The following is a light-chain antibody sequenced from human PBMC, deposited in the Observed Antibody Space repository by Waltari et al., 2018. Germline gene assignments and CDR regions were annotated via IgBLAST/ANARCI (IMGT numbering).Light chain of an antibody. CDR3: QHYANSPPT. Sequence: IVLTQSPGTLSLSPGERATLSCRASQTISYSYLAWYQQKPGQAPRLLISATSSRATAIPDRFSGSGSGTDFTLTISRLEPEDFAVYFCQHYANSPPTFGQGTKVEIK. V-gene: IGKV3-20*01. CDR2: ATS. J-gene: IGKJ1*01. CDR1: QTISYSY.